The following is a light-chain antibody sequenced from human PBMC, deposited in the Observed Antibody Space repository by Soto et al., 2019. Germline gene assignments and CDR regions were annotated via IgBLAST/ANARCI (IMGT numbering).Light chain of an antibody. CDR2: SNN. V-gene: IGLV1-44*01. CDR3: ASWDDSLNGVV. CDR1: SSNIGSNT. Sequence: QSVLTQPPSASGTPGQRVTISCSGSSSNIGSNTVNWYQQLPGTAPKLLIYSNNQRPSGGPDRFSASKSGTSASLAISGLQSEDEDDYYCASWDDSLNGVVFGGGTKVTV. J-gene: IGLJ2*01.